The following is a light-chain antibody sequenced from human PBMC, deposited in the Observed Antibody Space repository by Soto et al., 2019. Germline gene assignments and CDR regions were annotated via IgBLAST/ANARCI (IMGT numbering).Light chain of an antibody. V-gene: IGKV2-28*01. Sequence: DVVLIQSPLSLSVTPGEAAYISCRSSQSLLNSNGYNYVDWYVQKPGQSPQLLIYLSSNRASGVPYRFSGSGSGTDFTLKIIRVEAEDRGLYYCMQALEIPLTFGGGTKVEI. CDR3: MQALEIPLT. CDR1: QSLLNSNGYNY. J-gene: IGKJ4*01. CDR2: LSS.